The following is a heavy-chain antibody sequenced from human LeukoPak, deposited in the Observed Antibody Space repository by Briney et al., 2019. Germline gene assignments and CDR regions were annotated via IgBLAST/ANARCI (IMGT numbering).Heavy chain of an antibody. CDR2: TYYRSKWYN. J-gene: IGHJ3*02. D-gene: IGHD3-9*01. V-gene: IGHV6-1*01. CDR3: ARGVPLRYFLQYPTLITFDI. CDR1: GDSVSSNSAA. Sequence: SQTLSLTCAISGDSVSSNSAAWNWIRQSPSRGLEWLGRTYYRSKWYNDYAVSVKSRITINPDTSKNQFSLKLSSVTAADTAVYYCARGVPLRYFLQYPTLITFDIWGQGTMVTVSS.